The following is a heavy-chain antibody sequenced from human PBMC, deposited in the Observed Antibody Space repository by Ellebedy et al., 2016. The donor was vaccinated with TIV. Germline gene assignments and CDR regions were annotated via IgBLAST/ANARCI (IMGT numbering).Heavy chain of an antibody. V-gene: IGHV3-30*07. Sequence: PGGSLRLSCAASGFTFRSHAMYWVRQAPGTGLEWVAVISYDGNNQHYADSVKGRFTISRDNAKHSLYLQLSSLRAEDTAVDYCARGGGCSGGTCYYPDVWGQGTLVTVSS. CDR3: ARGGGCSGGTCYYPDV. CDR2: ISYDGNNQ. D-gene: IGHD2-15*01. CDR1: GFTFRSHA. J-gene: IGHJ4*02.